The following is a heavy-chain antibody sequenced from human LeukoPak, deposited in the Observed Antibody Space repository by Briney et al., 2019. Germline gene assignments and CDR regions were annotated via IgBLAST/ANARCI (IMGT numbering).Heavy chain of an antibody. CDR1: GFTFSSYW. V-gene: IGHV3-74*01. J-gene: IGHJ3*02. D-gene: IGHD2-8*01. CDR3: ASGVSGTGPDI. Sequence: PGGSLRLSCAASGFTFSSYWMHWVRQAPGKGLVWVSRIKTDGSSTDYADSVKGRFTISRDNAKNTMYLQMNSLRAEATAVYYCASGVSGTGPDIWGLGTMVTVSS. CDR2: IKTDGSST.